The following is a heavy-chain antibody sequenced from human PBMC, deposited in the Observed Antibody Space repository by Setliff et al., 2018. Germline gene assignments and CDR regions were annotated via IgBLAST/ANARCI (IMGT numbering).Heavy chain of an antibody. V-gene: IGHV1-46*01. D-gene: IGHD2-15*01. CDR1: GYTFTSYY. CDR3: ARDPGYCSGGSCCSSAFDI. Sequence: ASVKVSCKASGYTFTSYYMHWVRQAPGQGLEWMGIINPSGGSTSYAQKFQGRVTMTRDTSTSTVYMELSSLRSEDTAVYYCARDPGYCSGGSCCSSAFDIWGQGTMVTVSS. CDR2: INPSGGST. J-gene: IGHJ3*02.